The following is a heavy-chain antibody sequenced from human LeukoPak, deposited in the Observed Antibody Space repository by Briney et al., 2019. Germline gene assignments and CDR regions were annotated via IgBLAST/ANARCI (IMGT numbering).Heavy chain of an antibody. CDR3: ARDRD. J-gene: IGHJ4*02. V-gene: IGHV3-53*01. CDR1: GFTFSSYA. Sequence: LSGGSLRLSCAASGFTFSSYAMSWVRQAPGKGREWVSVIYSGGSTYYADSVKGRFTISRDNSKNTLYLQMNSRRAEDTAVYYCARDRDWGQGTLVTVSS. CDR2: IYSGGST. D-gene: IGHD5-24*01.